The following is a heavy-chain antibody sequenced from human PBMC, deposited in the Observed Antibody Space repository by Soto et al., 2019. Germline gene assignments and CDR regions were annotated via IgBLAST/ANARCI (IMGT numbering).Heavy chain of an antibody. D-gene: IGHD2-15*01. CDR2: IYYSGST. V-gene: IGHV4-31*03. CDR3: ARSEGEAWCSGGSCYRRDYYFDY. CDR1: GGSISSGGYY. J-gene: IGHJ4*02. Sequence: SETLSLTCTVSGGSISSGGYYWSWIPQHPGKGLEEIRYIYYSGSTYYNPSLKSRVTISLDTSKNQFSLKLSSVTAADTAVYYCARSEGEAWCSGGSCYRRDYYFDYWGQGTLVTVSS.